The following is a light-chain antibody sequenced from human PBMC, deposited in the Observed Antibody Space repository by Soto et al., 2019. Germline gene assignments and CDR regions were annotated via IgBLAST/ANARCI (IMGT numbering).Light chain of an antibody. CDR3: QQYYSTHRT. CDR2: WAS. CDR1: QSVLYSSNNKNY. V-gene: IGKV4-1*01. Sequence: DIVMTQSPDSLAVSLGERATINCKSSQSVLYSSNNKNYLAWYQQKPGQPPKLLIYWASTRESGVPDRFSGSGSGTDFTLNISSLQAEDVEVYYCQQYYSTHRTFGQGTKVDIK. J-gene: IGKJ1*01.